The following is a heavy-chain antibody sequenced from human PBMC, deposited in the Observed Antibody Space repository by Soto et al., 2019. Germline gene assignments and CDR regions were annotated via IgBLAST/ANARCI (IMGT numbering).Heavy chain of an antibody. D-gene: IGHD4-17*01. CDR2: ISSSSSYI. CDR1: GFTFSSYS. J-gene: IGHJ6*02. Sequence: PVGSLRLSCSASGFTFSSYSMNWVRQAPGKGLEWVSSISSSSSYIYYADSVKGRFTISRDNAKNSLYLQMNSLRAEDTAVYYCARAAYDGDPYYYYYGMDVWGQGTTVTVSS. V-gene: IGHV3-21*01. CDR3: ARAAYDGDPYYYYYGMDV.